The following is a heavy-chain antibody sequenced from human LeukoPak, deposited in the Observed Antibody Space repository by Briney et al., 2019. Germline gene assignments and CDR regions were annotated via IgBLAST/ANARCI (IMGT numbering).Heavy chain of an antibody. CDR1: GFTFNSYS. J-gene: IGHJ4*02. CDR3: ARALIRYCSGGSCYPGYFGY. CDR2: ISSTSSYI. V-gene: IGHV3-21*01. Sequence: GGSLRLSCAASGFTFNSYSMNWVRQAPGKGLEWVSSISSTSSYIYYADSVKGRFTISRDNSKNTLYLQMNSLRAEDTAVYYCARALIRYCSGGSCYPGYFGYWGQGTLVTVSS. D-gene: IGHD2-15*01.